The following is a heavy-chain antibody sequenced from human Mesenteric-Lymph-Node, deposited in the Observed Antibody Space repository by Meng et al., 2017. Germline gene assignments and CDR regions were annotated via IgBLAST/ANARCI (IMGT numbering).Heavy chain of an antibody. V-gene: IGHV4-59*08. CDR2: IHSSGST. Sequence: VQLQESGPGLVKPSETLSLSCSVSGGSISSYYWSWIRQPPGKGLEWIAYIHSSGSTNYNPSLKSRVTMSVDTSKNQFSLKLSSVTAADTAVYYCARGPTTYFDYWGQGTLVTVSS. CDR3: ARGPTTYFDY. J-gene: IGHJ4*02. CDR1: GGSISSYY. D-gene: IGHD4-17*01.